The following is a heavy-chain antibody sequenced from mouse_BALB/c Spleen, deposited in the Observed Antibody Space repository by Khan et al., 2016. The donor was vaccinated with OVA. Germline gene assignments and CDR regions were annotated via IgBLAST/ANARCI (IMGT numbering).Heavy chain of an antibody. Sequence: EVKLEVSGPGLVKPSQSLSLTCTVTGYSITSDYAWNWIRQFPGNKLEWMGYISYSGSTSYNPSLTSRISITRDTSKNQFFLKLDYGTTEDTATYYCARAVRNTAITRGFFDYWGQGTTLTVSS. CDR3: ARAVRNTAITRGFFDY. CDR2: ISYSGST. J-gene: IGHJ2*01. D-gene: IGHD1-2*01. CDR1: GYSITSDYA. V-gene: IGHV3-2*02.